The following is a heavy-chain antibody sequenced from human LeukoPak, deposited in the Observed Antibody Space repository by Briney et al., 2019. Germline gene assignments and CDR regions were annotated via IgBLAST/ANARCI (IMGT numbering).Heavy chain of an antibody. V-gene: IGHV3-7*03. Sequence: PGGSLRLSCASSGFSFINHWMTWVRQAPGRGLEWVANIKPDGSEKYYVDSVKGRFTISRDNAKNSVFLHMNSLRAEDTAMYYCTRGEGWTGNWGQGTLVTVSS. CDR1: GFSFINHW. D-gene: IGHD3/OR15-3a*01. CDR2: IKPDGSEK. J-gene: IGHJ4*02. CDR3: TRGEGWTGN.